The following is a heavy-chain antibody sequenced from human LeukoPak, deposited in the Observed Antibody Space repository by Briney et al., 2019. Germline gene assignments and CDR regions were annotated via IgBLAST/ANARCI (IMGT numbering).Heavy chain of an antibody. CDR2: FDPEDGET. CDR3: ATTGYYDILTGYRAFDY. J-gene: IGHJ4*02. V-gene: IGHV1-24*01. Sequence: ASVKVSCKVSGYTLTELSMHWVRRAPGKGLEWMGGFDPEDGETIYAQKFQGRVTMTEDTSTDTAYMELSSLRSEDTAVYYCATTGYYDILTGYRAFDYWGQGTLVTVSS. CDR1: GYTLTELS. D-gene: IGHD3-9*01.